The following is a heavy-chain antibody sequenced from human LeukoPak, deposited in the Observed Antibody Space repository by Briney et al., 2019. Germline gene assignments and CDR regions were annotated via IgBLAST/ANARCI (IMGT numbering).Heavy chain of an antibody. CDR1: GGSISSYY. D-gene: IGHD5-12*01. V-gene: IGHV4-59*08. CDR2: IYYSGST. CDR3: ARRKVGYQGHWFDP. J-gene: IGHJ5*02. Sequence: PSETLSLTCTVSGGSISSYYWSWIRQPPGKGLEWIGYIYYSGSTNYNPPLKSRVTISVDTSKNQFSLKLSSVTAADTAVYYCARRKVGYQGHWFDPWGQGTLVTVSS.